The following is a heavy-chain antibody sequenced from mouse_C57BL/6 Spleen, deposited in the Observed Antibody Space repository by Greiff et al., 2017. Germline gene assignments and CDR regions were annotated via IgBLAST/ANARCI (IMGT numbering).Heavy chain of an antibody. CDR3: ARSRVYFDY. V-gene: IGHV1-64*01. Sequence: QVQLQQPGAELVKPGASVKLSCKASGYTFTSYWMHWVKQRPGQGLEWIGMINPNSGSTNYNEKFKSKATLTVDKSSSTAYMQLSSLTSEDAAVYYCARSRVYFDYWGQGTTLTVSS. CDR1: GYTFTSYW. J-gene: IGHJ2*01. CDR2: INPNSGST.